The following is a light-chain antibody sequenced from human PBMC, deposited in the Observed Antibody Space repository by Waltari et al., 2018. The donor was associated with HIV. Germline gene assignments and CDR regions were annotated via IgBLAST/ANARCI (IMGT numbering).Light chain of an antibody. CDR3: CSYGGGYTWL. CDR2: DVT. J-gene: IGLJ3*02. CDR1: NSDIGGYTH. Sequence: HSALTQPRSVSGSPGQAVTISCNGTNSDIGGYTHVSWYQVLSDKVPQVIIYDVTKRPSGVHERISGSKAGNTASLTISGLQAEDEADYYCCSYGGGYTWLFGGGT. V-gene: IGLV2-11*01.